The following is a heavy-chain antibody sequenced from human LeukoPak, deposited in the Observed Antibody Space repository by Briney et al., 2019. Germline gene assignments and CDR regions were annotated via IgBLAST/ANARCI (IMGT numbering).Heavy chain of an antibody. CDR1: GGSFSGYY. CDR2: INHSGRT. Sequence: SETLSLTCAVYGGSFSGYYWSWIRQPPGKGLEWIGEINHSGRTNYNPSLKSRVTISVDTSKNQFSLKLGSVTAADTAVYYCARGLTYYDFWSGYRDYYYYGMDVWGQGTTVTVSS. J-gene: IGHJ6*02. D-gene: IGHD3-3*01. CDR3: ARGLTYYDFWSGYRDYYYYGMDV. V-gene: IGHV4-34*01.